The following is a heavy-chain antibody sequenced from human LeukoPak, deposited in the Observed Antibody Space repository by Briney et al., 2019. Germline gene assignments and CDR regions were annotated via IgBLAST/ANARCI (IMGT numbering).Heavy chain of an antibody. Sequence: PSQTLSLTCTVSGGSISSYYWSWIRQPPGKGLEWIGYIYYSGSTNYNPSLKSRVTISVDTSKNQFSLKLSSVTAADTAVYYCARAWGYPYYFDYWGQGTLVTVSS. CDR3: ARAWGYPYYFDY. D-gene: IGHD3-16*01. CDR1: GGSISSYY. V-gene: IGHV4-59*01. CDR2: IYYSGST. J-gene: IGHJ4*02.